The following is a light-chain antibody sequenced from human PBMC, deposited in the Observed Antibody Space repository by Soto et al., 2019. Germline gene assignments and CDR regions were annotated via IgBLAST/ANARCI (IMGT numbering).Light chain of an antibody. CDR2: DVS. Sequence: QSALTQPASVSGSPGQLITISCTGTSSDVGGYNYVSWYQQHPGKAPKLMIYDVSNRPSGVSNRFSGSKSGNTASLTISGLQAEDVADYYCSSYTSSSSYVFGTGTKVTVL. CDR1: SSDVGGYNY. CDR3: SSYTSSSSYV. V-gene: IGLV2-14*01. J-gene: IGLJ1*01.